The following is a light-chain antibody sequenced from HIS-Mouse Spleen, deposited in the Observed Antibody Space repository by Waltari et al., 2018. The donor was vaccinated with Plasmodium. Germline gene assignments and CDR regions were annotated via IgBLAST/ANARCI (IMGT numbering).Light chain of an antibody. J-gene: IGKJ2*01. CDR3: KQYYSFPYT. CDR1: QGIRSY. V-gene: IGKV1D-8*02. CDR2: AAS. Sequence: AIWMTQSPSLLSASTGDRVTISCRMSQGIRSYLAWYQQKPVKAPELLIYAASTLQSGVPSRFSGSGSGTDFTLPISCLQSEDFATYYCKQYYSFPYTFGQGTKLEIK.